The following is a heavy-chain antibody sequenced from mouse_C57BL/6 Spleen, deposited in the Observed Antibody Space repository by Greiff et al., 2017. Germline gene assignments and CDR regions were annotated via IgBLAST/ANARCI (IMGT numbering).Heavy chain of an antibody. CDR1: GYTFTSYW. V-gene: IGHV1-64*01. Sequence: QVQLKQSGAELVKPGASVKLSCKASGYTFTSYWMHWVKQRPGQGLEWIGMIHPNSGSTNYNEKFKSKATLTVDKSSSTAYMQLSSLTSEDSAVYYCATGGYYAMDYWGQGTSVTVSS. D-gene: IGHD1-1*02. CDR2: IHPNSGST. J-gene: IGHJ4*01. CDR3: ATGGYYAMDY.